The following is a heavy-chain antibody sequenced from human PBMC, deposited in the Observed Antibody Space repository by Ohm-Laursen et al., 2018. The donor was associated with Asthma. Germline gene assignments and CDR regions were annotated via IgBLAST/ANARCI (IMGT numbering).Heavy chain of an antibody. CDR1: GFTFSSYW. J-gene: IGHJ6*02. Sequence: GSLRLSCAASGFTFSSYWMHWVRQAPGKGLVWVSRINSDGSSTSYADSVKGRFTISRDNAKNTLYLQMNSLRAEDTAVYYCARGPYCSSTSCYWGSLSYYYYGMDVWGQGTTVTVSS. V-gene: IGHV3-74*01. CDR3: ARGPYCSSTSCYWGSLSYYYYGMDV. CDR2: INSDGSST. D-gene: IGHD2-2*01.